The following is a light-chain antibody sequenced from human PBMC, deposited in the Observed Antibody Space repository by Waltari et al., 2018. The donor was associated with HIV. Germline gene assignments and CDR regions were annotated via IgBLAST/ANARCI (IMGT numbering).Light chain of an antibody. Sequence: QPVVTQAPSLTVSPGGTVILTCASSAGVGNRGPCPYWFQQRPGQAPKTLIFDSNNRYSWTPARFTGSFLGGKAALTLTGAQPEDDADYYCLLSYDGDVVFGGGTKLTVL. CDR3: LLSYDGDVV. CDR1: AGVGNRGPC. J-gene: IGLJ2*01. CDR2: DSN. V-gene: IGLV7-46*01.